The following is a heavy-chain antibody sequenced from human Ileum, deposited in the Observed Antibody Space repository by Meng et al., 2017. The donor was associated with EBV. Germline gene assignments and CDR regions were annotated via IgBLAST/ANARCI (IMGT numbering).Heavy chain of an antibody. J-gene: IGHJ4*02. Sequence: QGGVRGAGPVRGAASRALAVAGAGCGRCGGGGGGRWGGSRRARGRGLGGVGCIDYGGGSCSNPSLKSRVTMSIDTSNNQFSLRLFSVTAADTAVYYCATYEKGAAGKGYWGQGTLVTVSS. D-gene: IGHD6-13*01. V-gene: IGHV4-30-4*01. CDR3: ATYEKGAAGKGY. CDR2: IDYGGGS. CDR1: GRCGGGGGGR.